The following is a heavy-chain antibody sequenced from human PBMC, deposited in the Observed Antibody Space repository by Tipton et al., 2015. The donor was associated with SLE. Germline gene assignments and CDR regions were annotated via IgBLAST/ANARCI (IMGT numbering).Heavy chain of an antibody. D-gene: IGHD5-18*01. CDR3: ARGPQRGYSYGPDY. Sequence: TLSLTCTVSGGSISNTFYYWGWIRQTPGKGLEWIGSIHYSGSTYYNPSLKSRVTTSVDTSKNQFSLKLSSVTAADTAVYYCARGPQRGYSYGPDYWGQGTLVTVSS. CDR2: IHYSGST. J-gene: IGHJ4*02. CDR1: GGSISNTFYY. V-gene: IGHV4-39*07.